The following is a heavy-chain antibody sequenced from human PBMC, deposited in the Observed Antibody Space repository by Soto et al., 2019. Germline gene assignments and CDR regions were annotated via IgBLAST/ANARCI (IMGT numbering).Heavy chain of an antibody. Sequence: QLQLQESGPGLVKPSETLSLTCTVSGGSISSSSYYWGWIRQPPGKGLEWIGSIYYSGSTYYNPSLKSRVTISVDTSKNQFYLKLSSVTAADTAVYYCARTLGYCSGGSCYSEVDYYYYGMDVWGQGTTVTVSS. V-gene: IGHV4-39*01. CDR2: IYYSGST. D-gene: IGHD2-15*01. J-gene: IGHJ6*02. CDR1: GGSISSSSYY. CDR3: ARTLGYCSGGSCYSEVDYYYYGMDV.